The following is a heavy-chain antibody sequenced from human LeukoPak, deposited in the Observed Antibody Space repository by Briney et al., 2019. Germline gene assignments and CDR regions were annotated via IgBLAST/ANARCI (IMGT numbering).Heavy chain of an antibody. J-gene: IGHJ6*03. D-gene: IGHD5-18*01. CDR2: INSDGGST. V-gene: IGHV3-74*01. CDR1: GFTVSSDW. CDR3: ARATGYSYGPHYYYYYMDV. Sequence: GGSLRLSCAASGFTVSSDWMHGGCQAPGKGLVCVSRINSDGGSTSYADSVKGRFTISRDNAKNTLYLQLNGLRAEDTAVYYCARATGYSYGPHYYYYYMDVWGKGTTVTVSS.